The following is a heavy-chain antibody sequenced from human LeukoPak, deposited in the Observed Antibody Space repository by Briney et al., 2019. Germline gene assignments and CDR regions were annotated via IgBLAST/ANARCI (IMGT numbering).Heavy chain of an antibody. CDR3: AKHPTVTAWRGYFDY. V-gene: IGHV3-7*03. CDR2: INQDGSES. Sequence: GGSLRLSCAASGFTFSSYWMSWVRQAPGKGLEWVANINQDGSESNYVDSVKGRFTISRDNAKSSLYLQMDSLRAEDTAVYYCAKHPTVTAWRGYFDYWGQGTLVTVSS. D-gene: IGHD4-17*01. J-gene: IGHJ4*02. CDR1: GFTFSSYW.